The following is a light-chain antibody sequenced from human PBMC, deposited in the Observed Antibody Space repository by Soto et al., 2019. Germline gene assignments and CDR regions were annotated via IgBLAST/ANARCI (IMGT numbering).Light chain of an antibody. CDR1: GSDVGGYNY. CDR3: SSYTSASTPLV. Sequence: QSVLTQPASVSGSPGQSITISCTGTGSDVGGYNYVSWYQQHPGKAPKVMIYDVSNRPSGVSNRFSGSKSGNTASLTISGLQAEDEADYYCSSYTSASTPLVFGGGNMVTVL. J-gene: IGLJ2*01. V-gene: IGLV2-14*01. CDR2: DVS.